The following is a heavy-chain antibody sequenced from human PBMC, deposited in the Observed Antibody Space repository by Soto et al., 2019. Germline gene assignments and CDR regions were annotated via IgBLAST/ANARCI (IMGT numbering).Heavy chain of an antibody. CDR1: GFTFGGYA. V-gene: IGHV3-49*04. D-gene: IGHD3-22*01. J-gene: IGHJ1*01. CDR3: TRARDTSGYYFTQY. Sequence: GGSLRLSCTGSGFTFGGYAMSWVRQAPGKGLEWVGFIRSKAHGGTTEYAASVKDRFTISRDDSKSIVHLQMNNLKTEDTAVYYCTRARDTSGYYFTQYWGQGTLVTVSS. CDR2: IRSKAHGGTT.